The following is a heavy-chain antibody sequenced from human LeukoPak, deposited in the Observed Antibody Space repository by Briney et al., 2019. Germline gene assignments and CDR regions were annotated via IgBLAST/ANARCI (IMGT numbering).Heavy chain of an antibody. J-gene: IGHJ4*02. CDR2: INSDGTSS. Sequence: PGGSLRLSCAASGFTFSSYWMHWGRQTPGKGLVWVSRINSDGTSSTYADSVKGRFTISRDNAKNTLYLQMNSLRAEDTAVYYCARDAYSSEESWGQGTLVTVSS. CDR3: ARDAYSSEES. V-gene: IGHV3-74*01. D-gene: IGHD6-19*01. CDR1: GFTFSSYW.